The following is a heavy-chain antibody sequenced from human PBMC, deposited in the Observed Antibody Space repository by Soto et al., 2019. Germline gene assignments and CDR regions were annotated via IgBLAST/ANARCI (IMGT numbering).Heavy chain of an antibody. D-gene: IGHD4-4*01. CDR2: MNAKSGDT. CDR3: ARGNPFNYAGFDV. Sequence: QAHLEQSGAEVKRPGASVKVSCKASGYTISDFDINWLRQASGQGPEWMGWMNAKSGDTFFPQRFQGKFKMTWDTSLSTAYMEVGSLTSDDAAIYYCARGNPFNYAGFDVWGQGTTVAVSS. J-gene: IGHJ6*02. CDR1: GYTISDFD. V-gene: IGHV1-8*01.